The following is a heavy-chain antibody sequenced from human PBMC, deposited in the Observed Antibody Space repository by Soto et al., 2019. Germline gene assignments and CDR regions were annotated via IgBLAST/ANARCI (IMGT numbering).Heavy chain of an antibody. J-gene: IGHJ4*02. CDR1: GFTFRSYA. CDR3: ATGGLVGGASNY. D-gene: IGHD1-26*01. Sequence: EVQLLESGGGLVQPGGSLRLSCAASGFTFRSYAMNWVRQAPGKGLEWVSSISNSGDSTYYADSVKGRFTISRDNSKNTLYVQMNSLRADDAAVYYCATGGLVGGASNYWGQGTLVTVSS. CDR2: ISNSGDST. V-gene: IGHV3-23*01.